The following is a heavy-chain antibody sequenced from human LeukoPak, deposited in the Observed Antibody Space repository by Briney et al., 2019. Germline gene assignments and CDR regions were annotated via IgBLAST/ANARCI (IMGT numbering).Heavy chain of an antibody. CDR1: GGSISSSSYY. D-gene: IGHD3/OR15-3a*01. CDR3: ASAADLDFDS. CDR2: IYYIGST. Sequence: SETLSLTCTVSGGSISSSSYYWGWIRQPPGKGLEWIGSIYYIGSTYYNPSLKSRVTISVDTSKKQFSLKLSSVTAADTAVYYCASAADLDFDSWGQGTLVTVSS. J-gene: IGHJ4*02. V-gene: IGHV4-39*07.